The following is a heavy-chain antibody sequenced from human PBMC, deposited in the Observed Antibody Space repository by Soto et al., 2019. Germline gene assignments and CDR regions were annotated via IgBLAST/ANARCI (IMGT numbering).Heavy chain of an antibody. Sequence: XXTLSLTCAVYCGSFNGYYWSWIRQPPGKGLEWIGEIXHSGSXNYNTYIKSRXXISVDKSXXQFYLKLSSVTAAETAVYYCARTGRQNKARFDPWGQGTLVTVSS. J-gene: IGHJ5*02. CDR2: IXHSGSX. D-gene: IGHD3-10*01. CDR1: CGSFNGYY. V-gene: IGHV4-34*01. CDR3: ARTGRQNKARFDP.